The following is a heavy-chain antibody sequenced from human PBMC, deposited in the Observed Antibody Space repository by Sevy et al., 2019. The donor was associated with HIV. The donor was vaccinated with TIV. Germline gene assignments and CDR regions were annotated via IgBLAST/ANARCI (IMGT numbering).Heavy chain of an antibody. CDR2: ISYDGINK. D-gene: IGHD2-15*01. CDR1: GFIFNTYA. V-gene: IGHV3-30-3*01. J-gene: IGHJ4*02. Sequence: GGYLRLSCAASGFIFNTYAMHWVRQAPGKGLEWVAVISYDGINKYYADSVKGRFTISRDNSRNTLDLQMNSLRSEDTALYYCASTGYCTGRSCYSPFGYWGQGTLVTVSS. CDR3: ASTGYCTGRSCYSPFGY.